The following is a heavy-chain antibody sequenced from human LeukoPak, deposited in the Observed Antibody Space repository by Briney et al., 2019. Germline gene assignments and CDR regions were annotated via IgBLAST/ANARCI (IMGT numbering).Heavy chain of an antibody. CDR3: TRGSSGRRDN. V-gene: IGHV1-8*01. CDR2: MNPNSGNT. D-gene: IGHD6-19*01. J-gene: IGHJ4*02. CDR1: VYTFTSCD. Sequence: GASVKVSCKASVYTFTSCDINWVRQATGQGLEWMGWMNPNSGNTGYGQSVQGRITMTRDISIGTAYMELSNLTSEDTAIYYCTRGSSGRRDNWGQGTLVTVSA.